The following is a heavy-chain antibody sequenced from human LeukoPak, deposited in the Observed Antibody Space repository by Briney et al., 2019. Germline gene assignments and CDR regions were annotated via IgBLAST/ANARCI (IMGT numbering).Heavy chain of an antibody. Sequence: PSETLSLTCTVSGGSISSYYWSWIRQPAGKGLEWIGYIYYSGSTNYNPSLKSRVTISVDTSKNQFSLRLTSVTAADTAVYYCARGPDSSGYHFDYWGQGTLVTVSS. J-gene: IGHJ4*02. CDR2: IYYSGST. D-gene: IGHD3-22*01. CDR3: ARGPDSSGYHFDY. CDR1: GGSISSYY. V-gene: IGHV4-59*01.